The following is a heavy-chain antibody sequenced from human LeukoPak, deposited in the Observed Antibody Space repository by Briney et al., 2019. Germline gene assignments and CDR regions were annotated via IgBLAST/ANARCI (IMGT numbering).Heavy chain of an antibody. CDR3: ARESSGWSGYYYGMDV. V-gene: IGHV4-34*01. J-gene: IGHJ6*02. Sequence: SETLSLTCAVYGGSFSGYYWSWIRQPPGKGLEWIGEINHSGSTNYNPSLKSRVTISVDTSKNQFSPKLSSVTAADTAVYYCARESSGWSGYYYGMDVWGQGTTVTVSS. D-gene: IGHD6-19*01. CDR1: GGSFSGYY. CDR2: INHSGST.